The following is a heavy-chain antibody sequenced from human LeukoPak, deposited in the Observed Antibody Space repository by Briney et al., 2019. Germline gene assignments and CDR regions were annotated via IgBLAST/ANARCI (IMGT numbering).Heavy chain of an antibody. CDR3: ASAIAAAGNGMDV. Sequence: LPGGSLRLFCAASGFTFSSYWMSWVRQAPGKGLEWVANIKQDGSEKYYADSVKGRFTISRDNAKNSLYLQMNSLRAEDTAVYYCASAIAAAGNGMDVWGQGTTVTVSS. CDR2: IKQDGSEK. V-gene: IGHV3-7*01. D-gene: IGHD6-13*01. J-gene: IGHJ6*02. CDR1: GFTFSSYW.